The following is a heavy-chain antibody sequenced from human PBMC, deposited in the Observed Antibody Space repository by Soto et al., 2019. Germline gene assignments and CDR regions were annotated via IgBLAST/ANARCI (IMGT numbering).Heavy chain of an antibody. J-gene: IGHJ5*02. CDR2: TYLTQTT. CDR3: ARASISRCVDRSGPAWFDP. CDR1: AASISKPTYY. V-gene: IGHV4-31*03. D-gene: IGHD6-25*01. Sequence: SETRSLACTVSAASISKPTYYCDWLLDHPVSGLEWIGHTYLTQTTHNSPSLESRVAISVATSQPQFSLKLGAVAAADTAVYFCARASISRCVDRSGPAWFDPWGQGTPVTVSS.